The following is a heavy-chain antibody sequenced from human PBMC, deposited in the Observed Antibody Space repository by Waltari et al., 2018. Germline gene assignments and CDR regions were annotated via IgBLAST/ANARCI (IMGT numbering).Heavy chain of an antibody. V-gene: IGHV4-61*02. CDR1: GGSISSGSYY. CDR3: AREPMVAAKSYYYYYYMDV. CDR2: IYTSGST. D-gene: IGHD2-15*01. Sequence: QVQLQESGPGLVKPSQTLSLTCTVSGGSISSGSYYWSWIRQPAGKGLEWIGRIYTSGSTNYNPSLKSRVTISVDTSKNQFSLKLSSVTAADTAVYYCAREPMVAAKSYYYYYYMDVWGKGTTVTVSS. J-gene: IGHJ6*03.